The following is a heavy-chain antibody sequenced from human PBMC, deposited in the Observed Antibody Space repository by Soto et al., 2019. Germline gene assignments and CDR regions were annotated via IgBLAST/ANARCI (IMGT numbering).Heavy chain of an antibody. CDR1: GGSVSSGSYY. D-gene: IGHD4-17*01. J-gene: IGHJ6*02. V-gene: IGHV4-61*01. CDR3: ARDRDYTGLNYYDYGMDV. Sequence: ETLSLTCTVSGGSVSSGSYYWSWIRQPPGKGLEWIGYIYYSGSTNYNPSLKSRVTISVDTSKNQFSLKLSSVTAADTAVYYCARDRDYTGLNYYDYGMDVWGQGTTVTVSS. CDR2: IYYSGST.